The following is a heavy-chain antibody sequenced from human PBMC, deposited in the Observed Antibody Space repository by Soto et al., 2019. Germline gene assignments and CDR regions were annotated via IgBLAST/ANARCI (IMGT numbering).Heavy chain of an antibody. CDR2: ISGSGGST. CDR1: GFTFSSYA. D-gene: IGHD3-3*01. Sequence: EVQLLESGGGLVQPGGSLRLSCAASGFTFSSYAMSWVRQAPGKGLEWVSAISGSGGSTYYADSVKGRFTISRDNSKNTLYLQMNSLRAEDTVVYYCAKDSLYDFFYGMDVWGQGTTVTVSS. J-gene: IGHJ6*02. V-gene: IGHV3-23*01. CDR3: AKDSLYDFFYGMDV.